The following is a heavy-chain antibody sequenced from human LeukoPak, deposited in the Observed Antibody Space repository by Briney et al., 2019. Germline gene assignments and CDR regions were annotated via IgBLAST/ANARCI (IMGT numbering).Heavy chain of an antibody. CDR2: ISNDESNK. CDR1: GFTFSSYA. D-gene: IGHD3-10*01. Sequence: GGSLRLSCAASGFTFSSYAMHWVRQAPGKGLEWVAVISNDESNKFYANSVKGRFTISRDTSTNTLHLQMNSLRAEDTAVYYCARARAQDFDYWGQGTLVTVSS. CDR3: ARARAQDFDY. V-gene: IGHV3-30-3*01. J-gene: IGHJ4*02.